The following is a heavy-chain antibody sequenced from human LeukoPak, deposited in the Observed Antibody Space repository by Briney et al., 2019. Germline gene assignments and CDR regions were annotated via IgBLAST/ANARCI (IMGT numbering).Heavy chain of an antibody. CDR3: AKDGEFYGDSYYFDD. CDR2: IRYDGSNK. J-gene: IGHJ4*02. CDR1: GFTFSSYG. V-gene: IGHV3-30*02. Sequence: GGSLRLSCAASGFTFSSYGMHWVRQAPGKGLEWVAFIRYDGSNKYYADPVKGRFTISRENSKKTLYLQMNRLRAEDTAVYYCAKDGEFYGDSYYFDDWGQGTLVTVSS. D-gene: IGHD4-17*01.